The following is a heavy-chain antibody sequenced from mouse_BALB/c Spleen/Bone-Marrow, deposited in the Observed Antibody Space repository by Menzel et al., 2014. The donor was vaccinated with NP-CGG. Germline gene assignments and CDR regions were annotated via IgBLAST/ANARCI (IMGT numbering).Heavy chain of an antibody. CDR3: TRWDGNYGWFAY. D-gene: IGHD2-1*01. J-gene: IGHJ3*01. V-gene: IGHV1-15*01. Sequence: QVQLQQSGAELVRPGASVTLSCKASGYTFTDYEMHWVKQTPVHGLEWIGAIDPKTGGTAYNQKFKGKATLTADKSSSTAYMELRSLTSEDSAVYYCTRWDGNYGWFAYWGQGTLVTVSA. CDR2: IDPKTGGT. CDR1: GYTFTDYE.